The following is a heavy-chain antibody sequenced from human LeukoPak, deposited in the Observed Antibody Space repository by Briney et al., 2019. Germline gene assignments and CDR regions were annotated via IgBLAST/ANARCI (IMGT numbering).Heavy chain of an antibody. CDR2: ISGSGTNT. D-gene: IGHD1-1*01. Sequence: GGSLRLSCAASGFTFSSHAMSWVRQAPGKGLEWVSSISGSGTNTYYADSVKGRFTISRDNSKNTLYLQMNSLRAEDTAVYYCAKAHGLQSATSNYAFHIWGQGTMVTVSS. CDR1: GFTFSSHA. J-gene: IGHJ3*02. V-gene: IGHV3-23*01. CDR3: AKAHGLQSATSNYAFHI.